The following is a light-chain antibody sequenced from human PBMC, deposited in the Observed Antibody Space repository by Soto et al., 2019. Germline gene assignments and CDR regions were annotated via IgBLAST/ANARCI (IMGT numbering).Light chain of an antibody. Sequence: DIQMTQSPSSLSASVGARVTITCRASQGISNYLAWYQQKPGKVPKLLIYAASTLQSGVPYRFSGSGSGTDFTLTISSLQPEDVATYYCQKYNSAPLTVGQGTRLEIK. J-gene: IGKJ5*01. CDR3: QKYNSAPLT. CDR2: AAS. CDR1: QGISNY. V-gene: IGKV1-27*01.